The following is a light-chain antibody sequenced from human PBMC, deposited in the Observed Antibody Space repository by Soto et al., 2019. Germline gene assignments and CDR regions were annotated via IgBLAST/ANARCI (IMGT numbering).Light chain of an antibody. CDR1: QSVSSSY. Sequence: EIVLTQSPGTLSLSPGERATLSCRASQSVSSSYLAWYQQKPGQAPRLLIYGASSRATGIPDRFSGSGSVTDFPLTISRLEPEDFAVYYCQQYGSSFTFGPGAKVDI. V-gene: IGKV3-20*01. J-gene: IGKJ3*01. CDR3: QQYGSSFT. CDR2: GAS.